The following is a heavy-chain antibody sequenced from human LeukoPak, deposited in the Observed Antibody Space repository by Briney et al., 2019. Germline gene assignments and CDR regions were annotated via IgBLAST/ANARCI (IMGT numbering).Heavy chain of an antibody. CDR2: IYRDGSS. CDR1: GFRFSNYG. V-gene: IGHV3-NL1*01. D-gene: IGHD3-9*01. CDR3: ARSFYDILIGYYQYFDY. J-gene: IGHJ4*02. Sequence: GRSLRLSCAASGFRFSNYGMHWVRQAPGKGLEWVSVIYRDGSSYYAESVKGRFTISRDNSKNTLYIQMNSLRAEDTAVYYCARSFYDILIGYYQYFDYWGQGTLVTVSS.